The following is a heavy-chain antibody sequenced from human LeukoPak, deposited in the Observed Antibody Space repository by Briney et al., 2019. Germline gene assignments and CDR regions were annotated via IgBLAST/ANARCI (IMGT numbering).Heavy chain of an antibody. D-gene: IGHD3-22*01. Sequence: ASVKVSCKASGYTFTGYYMHWVRQAPGQGLEWMGWINPNSGGTNYAQKFQGRVTMTRDTSISTDYMELSRLRSDDTAVYYCARRKYYYDSSGYSFDYWGQGTLVTVSS. CDR3: ARRKYYYDSSGYSFDY. J-gene: IGHJ4*02. CDR1: GYTFTGYY. V-gene: IGHV1-2*02. CDR2: INPNSGGT.